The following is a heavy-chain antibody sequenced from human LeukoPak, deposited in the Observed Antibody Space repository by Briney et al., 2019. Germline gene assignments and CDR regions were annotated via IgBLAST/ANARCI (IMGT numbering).Heavy chain of an antibody. J-gene: IGHJ3*02. CDR1: GFTFRTYG. D-gene: IGHD5-18*01. CDR3: AKRDTTMAKGAFDI. Sequence: GGSLRLSCAASGFTFRTYGMSWVRQAPGKGLEWVSAIGSGGTTYYTDSVKGRFTISRDNSKTTLYLQMSSLRAEDTAVYYCAKRDTTMAKGAFDIWGQGTTVTVSS. CDR2: IGSGGTT. V-gene: IGHV3-23*01.